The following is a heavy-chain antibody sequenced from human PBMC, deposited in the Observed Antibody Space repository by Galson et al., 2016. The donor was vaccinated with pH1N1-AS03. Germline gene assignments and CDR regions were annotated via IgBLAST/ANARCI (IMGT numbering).Heavy chain of an antibody. V-gene: IGHV2-5*02. CDR1: GVSVPSSGVG. J-gene: IGHJ3*02. D-gene: IGHD2/OR15-2a*01. Sequence: PALVTPTQTLTLTCSVSGVSVPSSGVGVGWFRQPPGKALEWLALVYWDETRRYSPSLKNRLTITKDSSKNQVVLTVTSVAPMDIATYFFTLPNSGVNAFEICGPGTMVTVSS. CDR3: TLPNSGVNAFEI. CDR2: VYWDETR.